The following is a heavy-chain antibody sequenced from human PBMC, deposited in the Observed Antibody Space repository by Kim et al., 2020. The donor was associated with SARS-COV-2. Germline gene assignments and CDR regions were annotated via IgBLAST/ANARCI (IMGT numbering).Heavy chain of an antibody. CDR3: ARVPDSSGSMELDY. CDR1: GYTFTGYY. CDR2: INPNSGGT. V-gene: IGHV1-2*02. Sequence: ASVKVSCKASGYTFTGYYMHWVRQAPGQGLEWMGWINPNSGGTNYAQKFQGRVTMTRDTSISTAYMELSRLRSDDTAVYYCARVPDSSGSMELDYWGQRTLVTVSS. D-gene: IGHD6-19*01. J-gene: IGHJ4*02.